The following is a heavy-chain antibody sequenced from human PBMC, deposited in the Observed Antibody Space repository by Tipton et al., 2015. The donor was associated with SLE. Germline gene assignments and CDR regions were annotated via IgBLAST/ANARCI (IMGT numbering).Heavy chain of an antibody. Sequence: TLSLTCTVSGGSISSHYWSWIRQPPGKGLEWIGYIYYSGSTNYNPSLKIRVTISVDTSKNQFSLKLSSVTAADTAVYYCAAYDSSGYYRWFDPWGQGTLVTVSS. CDR3: AAYDSSGYYRWFDP. CDR1: GGSISSHY. J-gene: IGHJ5*02. CDR2: IYYSGST. V-gene: IGHV4-59*11. D-gene: IGHD3-22*01.